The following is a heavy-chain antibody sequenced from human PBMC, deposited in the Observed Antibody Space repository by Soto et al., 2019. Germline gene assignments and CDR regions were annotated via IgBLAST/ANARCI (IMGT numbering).Heavy chain of an antibody. J-gene: IGHJ5*02. CDR1: GGSISSYN. CDR2: IYYSGST. V-gene: IGHV4-59*01. Sequence: XETLSVSCTDSGGSISSYNWSWIRQPPGKGLEWIGYIYYSGSTNYNPSLKSRVTISVDTSKNQFSLKLSSVTAADTAVYYCARGGSYYVGWFEPWGQGTLVTVSS. D-gene: IGHD1-26*01. CDR3: ARGGSYYVGWFEP.